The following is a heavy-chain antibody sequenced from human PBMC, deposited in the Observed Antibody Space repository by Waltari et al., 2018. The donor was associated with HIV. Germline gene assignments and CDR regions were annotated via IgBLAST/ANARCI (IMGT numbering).Heavy chain of an antibody. CDR3: AKDTDLTGFFYYYGLDV. J-gene: IGHJ6*02. CDR1: GFTFRSYG. D-gene: IGHD3-9*01. Sequence: QVQLVESGGGVVQPGRSLRLSCAASGFTFRSYGMNWVRQASGKGLEWVAVISYDGSNKYYADSVKGRFTISRDNSKNTLYLQMNSLRAEDTAVYYCAKDTDLTGFFYYYGLDVWGQGTTVTVSS. V-gene: IGHV3-30*18. CDR2: ISYDGSNK.